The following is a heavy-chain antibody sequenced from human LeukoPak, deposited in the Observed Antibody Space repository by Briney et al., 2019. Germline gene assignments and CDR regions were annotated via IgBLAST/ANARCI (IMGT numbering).Heavy chain of an antibody. CDR2: IYSCGST. J-gene: IGHJ4*02. Sequence: GGSLRLSCAASGFTVSSNYMSWVRQAPGKGLEWVSVIYSCGSTYYADSVKGRFTISRDNSKNTLYLQMNSLRAEDTAVYYCARDSDGALDYWGQGTLVTVSS. V-gene: IGHV3-53*01. CDR1: GFTVSSNY. D-gene: IGHD5-24*01. CDR3: ARDSDGALDY.